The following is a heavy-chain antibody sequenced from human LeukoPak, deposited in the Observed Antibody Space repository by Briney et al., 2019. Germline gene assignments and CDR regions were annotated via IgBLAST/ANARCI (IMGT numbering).Heavy chain of an antibody. D-gene: IGHD6-13*01. CDR1: GYTFTGYY. Sequence: ASVKVSCKASGYTFTGYYVHWARQAPGQGLEWMGWINSHSGGTDYAHKFQGRVTMTRDTSISTAYMELSRLKSDDTAVYYCARYTITAAGSPFDYWGQGTLVTVSS. CDR3: ARYTITAAGSPFDY. J-gene: IGHJ4*02. CDR2: INSHSGGT. V-gene: IGHV1-2*02.